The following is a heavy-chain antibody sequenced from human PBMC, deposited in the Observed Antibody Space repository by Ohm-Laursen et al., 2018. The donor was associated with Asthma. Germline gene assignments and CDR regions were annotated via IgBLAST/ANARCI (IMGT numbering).Heavy chain of an antibody. CDR1: GFTFNDYS. CDR2: ISSSSSTI. V-gene: IGHV3-48*01. Sequence: GSLRLSCAASGFTFNDYSMDWVRQAPGKGLEWVSYISSSSSTIYYADSVKGRFTISRDNAKNSLYLQMNSLRAEDTAVYYCARENYGVITLIDYWGQGTLVTVSS. CDR3: ARENYGVITLIDY. D-gene: IGHD4/OR15-4a*01. J-gene: IGHJ4*02.